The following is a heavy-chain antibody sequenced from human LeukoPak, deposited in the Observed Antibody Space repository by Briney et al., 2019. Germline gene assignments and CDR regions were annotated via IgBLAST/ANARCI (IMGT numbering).Heavy chain of an antibody. V-gene: IGHV4-61*01. CDR3: ARVRYSSGWYPFDY. CDR1: GGSIGGSISSYY. D-gene: IGHD6-19*01. J-gene: IGHJ4*02. Sequence: SETLSLTCTVSGGSIGGSISSYYWSWIRQPPGKGLEWIGYIYYSRSTNYNPSLKSRVTISVDTSKNQFSLKLSSVTAADTAVYYCARVRYSSGWYPFDYWGQGTLVTVSS. CDR2: IYYSRST.